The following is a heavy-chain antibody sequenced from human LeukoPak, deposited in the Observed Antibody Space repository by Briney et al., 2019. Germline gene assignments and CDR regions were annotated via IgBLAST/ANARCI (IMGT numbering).Heavy chain of an antibody. D-gene: IGHD1-7*01. V-gene: IGHV3-53*01. CDR3: AKDRNWNYRY. J-gene: IGHJ4*02. Sequence: GGSLRLSCAASGFTVSSTYMNWVRQAPGKGLEWVSVIYSGGSTDYADSVKGRVTISRDNSKNTLYLQMNSLRAEDTAVYYCAKDRNWNYRYWGQGTLVTVSS. CDR1: GFTVSSTY. CDR2: IYSGGST.